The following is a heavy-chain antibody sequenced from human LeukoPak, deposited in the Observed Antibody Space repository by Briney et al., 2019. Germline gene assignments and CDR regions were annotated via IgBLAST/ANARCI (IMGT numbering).Heavy chain of an antibody. CDR2: IHYTEST. V-gene: IGHV4-39*02. CDR1: GGSISGTIYY. Sequence: SETLSLTCSVSGGSISGTIYYWGWIRQPPGKELEWIGSIHYTESTYYNPPLKSRATISVDTSKNHFSLKLISMTAADTALYYCARGHYGDYNWFDPWGQGTLVTV. CDR3: ARGHYGDYNWFDP. J-gene: IGHJ5*02. D-gene: IGHD4-17*01.